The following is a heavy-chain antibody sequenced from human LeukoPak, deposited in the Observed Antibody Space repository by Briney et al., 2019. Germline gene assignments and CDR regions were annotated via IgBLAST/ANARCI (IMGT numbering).Heavy chain of an antibody. CDR1: GFSFSGHW. Sequence: PGGSLRLSCIASGFSFSGHWMHWARQLPGKGLVWVSRISPTGSTTSYADSVKGRFTVSRDNAKNTLYLQVDNLRAEDTAVYYCATSYYYGSGSSMDVWGQGTTVTVSS. CDR3: ATSYYYGSGSSMDV. J-gene: IGHJ6*02. V-gene: IGHV3-74*01. D-gene: IGHD3-10*01. CDR2: ISPTGSTT.